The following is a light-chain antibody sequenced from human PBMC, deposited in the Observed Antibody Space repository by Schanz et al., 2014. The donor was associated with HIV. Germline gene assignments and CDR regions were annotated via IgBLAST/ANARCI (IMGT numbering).Light chain of an antibody. CDR1: SSDVGDYNY. Sequence: QSALTQPPSASGSPGQSVTISCTGTSSDVGDYNYVSWYQQHPGKAPKLMIFEVSKRPSGVPDRFSGSKSGNTASLTIYDLQREDEADYYCSSLSTSGAPLFGTGTKLTVL. CDR2: EVS. V-gene: IGLV2-8*01. CDR3: SSLSTSGAPL. J-gene: IGLJ1*01.